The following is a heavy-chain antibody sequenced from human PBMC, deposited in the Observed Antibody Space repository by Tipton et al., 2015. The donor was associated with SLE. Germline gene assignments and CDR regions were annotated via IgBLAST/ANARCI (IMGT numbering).Heavy chain of an antibody. CDR2: INHSGST. V-gene: IGHV4-34*01. Sequence: TLSLTCTVSGGSIRSNYWIWIRQPPGKGLEWSGEINHSGSTKYNPSLKSRVTISLDSSNNQLSLKLNSVTAADTAVYYCARDVEDLRSSPPAHGFDIWGQGTMVTVSS. J-gene: IGHJ3*02. CDR1: GGSIRSNY. CDR3: ARDVEDLRSSPPAHGFDI. D-gene: IGHD4-17*01.